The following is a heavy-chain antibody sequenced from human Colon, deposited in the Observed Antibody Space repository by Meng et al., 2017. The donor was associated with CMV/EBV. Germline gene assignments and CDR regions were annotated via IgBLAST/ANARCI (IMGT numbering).Heavy chain of an antibody. CDR2: ISIDGDSA. CDR1: GFTFTNYW. J-gene: IGHJ4*02. CDR3: ARDRMTTVITDYFDS. Sequence: GGSLRLSCAASGFTFTNYWMYWVRHVPGKGLEGVARISIDGDSASYSDSVKGRFTVSRDNGKSTLYLQMESLRAEDTAVYYCARDRMTTVITDYFDSWGQGTLVTVSS. V-gene: IGHV3-74*01. D-gene: IGHD4-17*01.